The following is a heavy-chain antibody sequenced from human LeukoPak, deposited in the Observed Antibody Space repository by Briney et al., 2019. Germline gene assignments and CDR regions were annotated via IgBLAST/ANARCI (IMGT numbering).Heavy chain of an antibody. V-gene: IGHV3-21*01. CDR1: GFTFSSYS. CDR3: ARGYYDSSGYQRRGAFDI. D-gene: IGHD3-22*01. CDR2: ISSSSSYI. J-gene: IGHJ3*02. Sequence: GGSLRLSCAASGFTFSSYSMNWVRQAPGKGLEWVSSISSSSSYIYYADSVKGRFTISRDNAKNSLYLQMNSLRAEDTAVYYCARGYYDSSGYQRRGAFDIWGQGTMVTVSS.